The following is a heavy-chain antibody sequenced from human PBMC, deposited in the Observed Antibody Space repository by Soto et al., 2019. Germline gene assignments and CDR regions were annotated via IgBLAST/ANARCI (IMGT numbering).Heavy chain of an antibody. Sequence: LSLTCTISGGSIRSGGYYWSWVRQNPRKGLEWIGNIYYSGNTYYNPSLKSRLTISVDTSKNQFSLNLSSVTAADTAVYYCARDRLMATAGTARHYFGLDVWGQGTTVTVSS. CDR3: ARDRLMATAGTARHYFGLDV. D-gene: IGHD5-18*01. J-gene: IGHJ6*02. V-gene: IGHV4-31*03. CDR1: GGSIRSGGYY. CDR2: IYYSGNT.